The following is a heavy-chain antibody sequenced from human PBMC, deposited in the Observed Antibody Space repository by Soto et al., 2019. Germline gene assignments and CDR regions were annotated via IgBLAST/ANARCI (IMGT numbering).Heavy chain of an antibody. Sequence: EVQLLESGGGLVQPGGSLRLSCAASGFTFNSYAIGWVRQAPGKGLEWVSAIISSGSDTYYADSVKGRFTISRDNSKNTLYLQMNSLRAEDTAVYYCAKLGSSSWSPHYYFDYWGQGTLVTVSS. CDR2: IISSGSDT. J-gene: IGHJ4*02. D-gene: IGHD2-2*01. V-gene: IGHV3-23*01. CDR1: GFTFNSYA. CDR3: AKLGSSSWSPHYYFDY.